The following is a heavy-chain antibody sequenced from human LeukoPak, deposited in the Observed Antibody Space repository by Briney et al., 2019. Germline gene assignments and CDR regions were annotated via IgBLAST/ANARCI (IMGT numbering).Heavy chain of an antibody. D-gene: IGHD2-2*02. Sequence: GGSLRLSCSASGFTFSSYGMYWVRQAPGKGLQWVSAISPTGAGTYYADSVKGLFTISRDNSKNTLYLQMNSLRAEDTAVYYCAKYTERAFDIWGQGTMVTVSS. V-gene: IGHV3-23*01. J-gene: IGHJ3*02. CDR1: GFTFSSYG. CDR2: ISPTGAGT. CDR3: AKYTERAFDI.